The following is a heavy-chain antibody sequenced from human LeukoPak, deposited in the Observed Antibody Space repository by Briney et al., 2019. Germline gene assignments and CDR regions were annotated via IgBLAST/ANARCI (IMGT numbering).Heavy chain of an antibody. CDR2: INSDGSST. J-gene: IGHJ4*02. CDR1: GFIFSSYW. Sequence: PGGSLRLSCAASGFIFSSYWMHWVRQAPGKGLVWVSRINSDGSSTSYADSVKGRFTISRDNAKNSPYLQMNSLKTEDTAVYYCTADLSEWFADYYFDFWGQGTLVTVSS. V-gene: IGHV3-74*01. CDR3: TADLSEWFADYYFDF. D-gene: IGHD3-10*01.